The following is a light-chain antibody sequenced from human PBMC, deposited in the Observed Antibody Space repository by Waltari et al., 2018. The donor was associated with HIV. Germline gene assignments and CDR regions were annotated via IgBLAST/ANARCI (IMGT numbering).Light chain of an antibody. V-gene: IGLV2-8*01. J-gene: IGLJ2*01. CDR3: SSYAGGNNLV. Sequence: QSALTQPPSASGSPGQSVTISCTGTSSDVGGYNFVSWYQQHPGKAPKLMIFEVTTRPSGVPARFSGAKTGNTASLTVSGLQADDEADYYCSSYAGGNNLVFGGGTKLTVL. CDR1: SSDVGGYNF. CDR2: EVT.